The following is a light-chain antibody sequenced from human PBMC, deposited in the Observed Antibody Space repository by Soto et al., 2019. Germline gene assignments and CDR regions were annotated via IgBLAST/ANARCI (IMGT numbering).Light chain of an antibody. V-gene: IGLV4-69*01. CDR1: SGHSSYA. Sequence: QLVLTESPSASASLGASVKLTCTLSSGHSSYAIAWHQQQPEKGPRYLMKLNSDGSHSKGDGIPDRFSGPSSGAERYLTISSLQSEDEADYYCQTWGTGIPWVFGGGTKLTVL. CDR2: LNSDGSH. CDR3: QTWGTGIPWV. J-gene: IGLJ3*02.